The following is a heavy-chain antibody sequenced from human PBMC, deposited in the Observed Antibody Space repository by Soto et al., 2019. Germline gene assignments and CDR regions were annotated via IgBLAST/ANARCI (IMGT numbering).Heavy chain of an antibody. Sequence: SETLSLTCTVSGVSISDYYWSWIRQPPGKGLEWIGYIYYSGSTFYGPTLQSRVAISLNTPKNQFSLRLGSVTAADTAVYYGAREDGYKRTYWGQGTEVTVSS. V-gene: IGHV4-59*08. CDR3: AREDGYKRTY. CDR1: GVSISDYY. D-gene: IGHD5-12*01. J-gene: IGHJ4*02. CDR2: IYYSGST.